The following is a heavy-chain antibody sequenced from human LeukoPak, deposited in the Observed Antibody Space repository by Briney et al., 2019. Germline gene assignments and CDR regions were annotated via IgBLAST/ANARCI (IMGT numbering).Heavy chain of an antibody. CDR2: LYYSGST. J-gene: IGHJ3*02. CDR1: GGSLTGYF. V-gene: IGHV4-59*01. D-gene: IGHD1-26*01. Sequence: PSETLSLTCAVSGGSLTGYFWTWIRQAPGKGLEWIGHLYYSGSTYYNPSLESRVSISIATSKAQFSLELNSVTAADTAVYYCARGFGGRYYTDGFDIWGQGTLVTVSS. CDR3: ARGFGGRYYTDGFDI.